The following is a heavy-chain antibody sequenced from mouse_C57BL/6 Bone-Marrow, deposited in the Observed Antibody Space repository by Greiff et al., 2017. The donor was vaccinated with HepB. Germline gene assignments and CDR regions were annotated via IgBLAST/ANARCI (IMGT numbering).Heavy chain of an antibody. V-gene: IGHV5-17*01. CDR2: ISSGSSTI. D-gene: IGHD2-1*01. CDR3: ARSYGNYPWYFDV. Sequence: EVKLVESGGGLVKPGGSLKLSCAASGFTFSDYGMHWVRQAPEKGLEWVAYISSGSSTIYYADTVKGRFTISRDNAKNTLFLQMTSLRSEETAMYYCARSYGNYPWYFDVWGTGTTVTVSS. CDR1: GFTFSDYG. J-gene: IGHJ1*03.